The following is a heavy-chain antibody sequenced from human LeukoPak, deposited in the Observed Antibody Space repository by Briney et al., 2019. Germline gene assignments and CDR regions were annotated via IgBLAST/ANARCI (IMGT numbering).Heavy chain of an antibody. Sequence: SETLSLTCTVYGCSISSSSYYWGWIRQPPGKGLEWIGSIYYSGSTYYNPSLKSRVTISVDTSKNQFSLKLSSVTAADTAVYYCARHRWVAVGYFDYWVQGTLVTVSS. CDR2: IYYSGST. V-gene: IGHV4-39*01. J-gene: IGHJ4*02. D-gene: IGHD3-16*01. CDR3: ARHRWVAVGYFDY. CDR1: GCSISSSSYY.